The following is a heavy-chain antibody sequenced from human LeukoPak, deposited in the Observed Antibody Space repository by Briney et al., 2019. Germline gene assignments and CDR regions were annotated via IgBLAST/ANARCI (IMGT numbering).Heavy chain of an antibody. CDR1: GFTVDSHY. CDR3: ARGDDSGYYDYFDY. D-gene: IGHD3-22*01. V-gene: IGHV3-53*01. Sequence: GGSLRLSCAASGFTVDSHYLSWVRQAPGKGLEWVSTIYTGGNTYYAASVKGRFTISRDFSKNTLYLQMNSLRAEDTAVYYCARGDDSGYYDYFDYWGQGTLVTVSS. J-gene: IGHJ4*02. CDR2: IYTGGNT.